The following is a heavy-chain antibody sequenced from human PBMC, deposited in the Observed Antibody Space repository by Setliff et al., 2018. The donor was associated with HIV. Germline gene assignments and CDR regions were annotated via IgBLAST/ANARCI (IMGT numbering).Heavy chain of an antibody. D-gene: IGHD6-13*01. V-gene: IGHV3-23*01. CDR2: ISGSGGST. CDR1: GFSISTGHY. J-gene: IGHJ4*02. Sequence: TSETLSLTCTVSGFSISTGHYWGWVRQSPGKGLEWVSAISGSGGSTYYADSVKGRFTISRDNSENTLYLQMNSLRAEDTAVYYCAKCDGKGIAAGGFGNWGQGTLVTVSS. CDR3: AKCDGKGIAAGGFGN.